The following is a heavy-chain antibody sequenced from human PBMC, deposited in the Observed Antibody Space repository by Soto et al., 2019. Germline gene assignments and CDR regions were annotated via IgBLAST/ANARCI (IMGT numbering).Heavy chain of an antibody. Sequence: ESGGGLVKPGGSLRLSCAASGFTFSRYSMNWVRQAPGKGLEWVSSISSSSSYIYYADPVKGRFTISRDNAKNSLYLQMNSLRAEDTAVYYCARSTMVRPDGINWFDPWGQGTLVTVSS. J-gene: IGHJ5*02. CDR1: GFTFSRYS. CDR2: ISSSSSYI. D-gene: IGHD3-10*01. CDR3: ARSTMVRPDGINWFDP. V-gene: IGHV3-21*01.